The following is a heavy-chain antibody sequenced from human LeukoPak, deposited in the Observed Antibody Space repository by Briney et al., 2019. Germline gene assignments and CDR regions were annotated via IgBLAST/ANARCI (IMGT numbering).Heavy chain of an antibody. J-gene: IGHJ3*02. CDR3: AGVYYDSSGFGAFDI. V-gene: IGHV1-2*02. CDR1: GYTFTAYY. D-gene: IGHD3-22*01. Sequence: ASVKVSCKASGYTFTAYYMHWVRQAPGQGLEWMGWINPNSGGTNYAQKFQGRVTMTRDTSISTAYMELSRLRSDDTAVYYCAGVYYDSSGFGAFDIGAKGKMVTVSS. CDR2: INPNSGGT.